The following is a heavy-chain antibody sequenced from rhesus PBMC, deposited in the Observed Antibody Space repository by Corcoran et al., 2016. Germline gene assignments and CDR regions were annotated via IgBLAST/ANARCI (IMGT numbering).Heavy chain of an antibody. CDR2: IGGDNPDT. Sequence: QVQLQESGPGLVKPSETLSLTCTVSGDSINSGYGWTWIRQSPGKGLEWMGYIGGDNPDTRFNPSLKTGVTISKDTSKNQFSLKMNSVTAADTAFYYCARRLWGFDYWGQGLLVTVSS. D-gene: IGHD7-45*01. CDR1: GDSINSGYG. V-gene: IGHV4-127*01. CDR3: ARRLWGFDY. J-gene: IGHJ4*01.